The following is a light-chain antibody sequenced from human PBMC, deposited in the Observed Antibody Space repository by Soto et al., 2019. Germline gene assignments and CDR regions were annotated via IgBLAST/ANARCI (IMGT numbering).Light chain of an antibody. V-gene: IGKV3-15*01. J-gene: IGKJ4*01. CDR2: DES. CDR3: HKYNTWPLT. CDR1: QNIRSN. Sequence: VMTQSPATLSLSAGDSATLSCRASQNIRSNLAWYQQKPGQPPTLLVSDESTRARNIPDRFNGSGSGTELNLAISSLQSEDFAVYYCHKYNTWPLTCGGGTKVDIK.